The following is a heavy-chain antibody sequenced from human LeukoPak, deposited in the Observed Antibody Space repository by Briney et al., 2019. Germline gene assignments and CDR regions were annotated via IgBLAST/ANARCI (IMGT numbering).Heavy chain of an antibody. CDR2: TYYRSKWYH. CDR1: GDSVSSNSAA. CDR3: ARFLGIGSQRYYFDS. Sequence: SQTLSLTCAISGDSVSSNSAAWSWIRQSPSRGLEWLGRTYYRSKWYHDYAVSVRSRVSVNPDTSKNQFSLQLNSVTPEDTAVYYWARFLGIGSQRYYFDSWGQGTLDTVSS. V-gene: IGHV6-1*01. D-gene: IGHD6-19*01. J-gene: IGHJ4*02.